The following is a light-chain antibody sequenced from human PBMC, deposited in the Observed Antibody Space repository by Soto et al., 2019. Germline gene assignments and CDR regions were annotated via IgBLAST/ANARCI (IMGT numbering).Light chain of an antibody. Sequence: QSVLTQPPSVSAAPGQRVTISCSGSASNIGNNSVSWYQQLPGAAPELLIYDDNNRPSGIPDRFSGSKSGTSATLGITGLQTGDEADYYCGTWDTSLPACVFGPGTKLTVL. V-gene: IGLV1-51*01. J-gene: IGLJ1*01. CDR3: GTWDTSLPACV. CDR1: ASNIGNNS. CDR2: DDN.